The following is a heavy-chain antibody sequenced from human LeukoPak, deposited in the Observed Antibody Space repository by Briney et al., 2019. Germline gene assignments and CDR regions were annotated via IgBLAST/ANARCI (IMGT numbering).Heavy chain of an antibody. J-gene: IGHJ4*02. CDR1: RFTFSSYA. CDR3: AKGGNSSSWHGSYFDY. V-gene: IGHV3-23*01. D-gene: IGHD6-13*01. Sequence: PGGSLRLSCAASRFTFSSYAMSWVRQAPGKGLEWVSTITGSGGSTSYADSVKGRFTISRDSSKNTLYLQMTILRADDTAVYYCAKGGNSSSWHGSYFDYWGQGTLVTVSS. CDR2: ITGSGGST.